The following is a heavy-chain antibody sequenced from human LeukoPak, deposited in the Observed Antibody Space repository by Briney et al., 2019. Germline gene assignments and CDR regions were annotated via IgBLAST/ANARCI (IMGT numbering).Heavy chain of an antibody. CDR1: GYTFTSYG. V-gene: IGHV1-18*01. J-gene: IGHJ5*02. CDR3: ARDGPVDIVVVVAATPSWFDP. CDR2: ISAYNGNT. Sequence: ASVKVSCKASGYTFTSYGISWVRQAPGQGLEWMGWISAYNGNTNYAQKLQGRVTMTTDTSTSTAYMELRSLRSDDTAVYYCARDGPVDIVVVVAATPSWFDPWGQGTLVTASS. D-gene: IGHD2-15*01.